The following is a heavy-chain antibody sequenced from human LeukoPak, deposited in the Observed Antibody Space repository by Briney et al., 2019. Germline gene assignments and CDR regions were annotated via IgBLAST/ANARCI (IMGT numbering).Heavy chain of an antibody. CDR2: IFNDGIT. J-gene: IGHJ4*02. CDR3: ARVLSGSLDY. Sequence: GGSLRLSCAASGFTFSNCWMTWVRQAPGKGLEWVSVIFNDGITYYADSVKGRFTISRDNSENTLFLHMDSLRAADTAVYFCARVLSGSLDYWGQGTLVTVSS. CDR1: GFTFSNCW. D-gene: IGHD1-26*01. V-gene: IGHV3-53*01.